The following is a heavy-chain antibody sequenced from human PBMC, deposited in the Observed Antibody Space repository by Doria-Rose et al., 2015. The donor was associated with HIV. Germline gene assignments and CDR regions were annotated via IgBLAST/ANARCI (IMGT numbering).Heavy chain of an antibody. V-gene: IGHV4-31*03. CDR2: TYYTGTS. J-gene: IGHJ4*02. CDR3: ARMGSYRELDY. D-gene: IGHD3-3*01. Sequence: SVSGASVSSRGYYWNWIRQVPGKGLESLGYTYYTGTSDYSPSLKSRLNMAVDTSKNQFSLKLSFVTVADTAVYYCARMGSYRELDYWGQGAPGIVSA. CDR1: GASVSSRGYY.